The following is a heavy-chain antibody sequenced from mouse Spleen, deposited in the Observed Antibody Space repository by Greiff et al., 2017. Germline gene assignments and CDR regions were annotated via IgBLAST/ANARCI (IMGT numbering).Heavy chain of an antibody. D-gene: IGHD1-1*01. CDR3: ATTTVVAHYYAMDY. CDR1: GFTFSDYG. CDR2: ISSGSSTI. J-gene: IGHJ4*01. V-gene: IGHV5-17*01. Sequence: DVMLVESGGGLVKPGGSLKLSCAASGFTFSDYGMHWVRQAPEKGLEWVAYISSGSSTIYYADTVKGRFTISRDNAKNTLFLQMTSLRSEDTAMYYCATTTVVAHYYAMDYWGQGTSVTVSS.